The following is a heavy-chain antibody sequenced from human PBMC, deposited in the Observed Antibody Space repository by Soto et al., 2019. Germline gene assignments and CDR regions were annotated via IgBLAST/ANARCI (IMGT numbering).Heavy chain of an antibody. J-gene: IGHJ4*02. D-gene: IGHD3-10*01. Sequence: GESLKISCQGSGYTFSTYRIAWVRQMPGKGLEWMGIIYPGDSATKYSPAFQGQLTISADKSINTAYLQWTSLEASDTAMYYCARKFAPEFFDSWGPGTLVTVSS. CDR1: GYTFSTYR. V-gene: IGHV5-51*01. CDR3: ARKFAPEFFDS. CDR2: IYPGDSAT.